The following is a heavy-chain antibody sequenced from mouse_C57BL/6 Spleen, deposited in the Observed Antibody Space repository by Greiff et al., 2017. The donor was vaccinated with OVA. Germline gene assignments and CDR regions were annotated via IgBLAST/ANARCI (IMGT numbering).Heavy chain of an antibody. J-gene: IGHJ2*01. CDR2: IDPSDSEN. Sequence: QVQLQQPGAELVRPGSSVKLSCKASGYTFTSYWMHWVKQRPIQGLEWIGNIDPSDSENHYNQKFKDKATLTVDKSSSTAYMQLSSLTSEDSAVYDCERYRIYDGYYPDYWGQGTTLTVSS. CDR1: GYTFTSYW. D-gene: IGHD2-3*01. CDR3: ERYRIYDGYYPDY. V-gene: IGHV1-52*01.